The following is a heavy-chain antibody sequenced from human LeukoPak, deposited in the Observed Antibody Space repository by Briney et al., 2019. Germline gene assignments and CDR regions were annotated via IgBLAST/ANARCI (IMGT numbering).Heavy chain of an antibody. CDR3: AGGATPGVF. J-gene: IGHJ4*02. CDR1: GGSFSDYY. D-gene: IGHD3-10*01. V-gene: IGHV4-34*01. Sequence: SETLSLTCAVYGGSFSDYYWNWIRQPPGKGLEWIGEINQRGTTNYNPSLTSPLTISLKTSKNKFFLKLTSATAADTALYYCAGGATPGVFWGQGILVTVSA. CDR2: INQRGTT.